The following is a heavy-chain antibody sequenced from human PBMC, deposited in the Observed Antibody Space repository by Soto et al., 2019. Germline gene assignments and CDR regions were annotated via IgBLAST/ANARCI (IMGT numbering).Heavy chain of an antibody. J-gene: IGHJ5*02. CDR2: IWYDGSNK. CDR3: ARGGWALRTNWFAP. D-gene: IGHD1-26*01. V-gene: IGHV3-33*01. CDR1: GFTFSSYG. Sequence: QVQLVESGGGVVQPGRSLRLSCAASGFTFSSYGMHWVRQAPGKGLEWVAVIWYDGSNKYYADSVKGRFTISRDNSKNTLYLQMNSLRAEDTAVYYCARGGWALRTNWFAPWGQGTLVTVSS.